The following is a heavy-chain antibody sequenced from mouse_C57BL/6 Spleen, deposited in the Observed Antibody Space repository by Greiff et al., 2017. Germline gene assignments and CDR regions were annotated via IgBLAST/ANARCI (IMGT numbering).Heavy chain of an antibody. V-gene: IGHV1-75*01. CDR3: AREYYYGSRDAMDY. D-gene: IGHD1-1*01. J-gene: IGHJ4*01. CDR2: IFPGSGST. CDR1: GYTFTDYY. Sequence: VKLMESGPELVKPGASVKISCKASGYTFTDYYINWVKQRPGQGLEWIGWIFPGSGSTYYNEKFKGKATLTVDKSSSTAYMLLSSLTSQDSAVYFCAREYYYGSRDAMDYWGQGTSVTVSS.